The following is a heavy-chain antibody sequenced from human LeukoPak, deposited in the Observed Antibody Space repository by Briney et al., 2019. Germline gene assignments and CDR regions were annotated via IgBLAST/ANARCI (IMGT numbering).Heavy chain of an antibody. D-gene: IGHD3/OR15-3a*01. CDR2: INSGGSGT. V-gene: IGHV3-74*01. CDR1: GFNFASNW. J-gene: IGHJ3*01. CDR3: GRASWDWANYPFDV. Sequence: PGGSLRLSCAASGFNFASNWMHWVRQTPGKGLMWVSRINSGGSGTSYADSVEGRFTISRDNAKNTLYLQMNSVRAEDTAVYYCGRASWDWANYPFDVWGQGTKVTVSS.